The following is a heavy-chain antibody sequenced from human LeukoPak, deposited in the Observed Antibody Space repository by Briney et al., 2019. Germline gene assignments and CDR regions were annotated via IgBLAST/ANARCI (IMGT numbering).Heavy chain of an antibody. CDR2: INGDGSST. CDR1: GFTFSSYW. CDR3: ASPTGSYGSRIDY. Sequence: GSLRLSCAASGFTFSSYWMHWVRQAPGKGLVWVSRINGDGSSTAYADSVKGRFTISRDNAKNTLYLQMNSLTDEDTAVYYCASPTGSYGSRIDYWGQGTLVTVSS. V-gene: IGHV3-74*01. J-gene: IGHJ4*02. D-gene: IGHD1-26*01.